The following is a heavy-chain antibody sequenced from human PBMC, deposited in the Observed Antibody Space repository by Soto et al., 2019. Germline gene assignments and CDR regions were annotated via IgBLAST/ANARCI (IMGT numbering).Heavy chain of an antibody. CDR2: ISANGGTI. J-gene: IGHJ4*02. V-gene: IGHV3-64*01. CDR3: ARVRKTYGDYDY. D-gene: IGHD4-17*01. Sequence: EVQLVESGGGLVQPGGSLRLSCAGSGFSFSNHHMHWVRQAPGKGLEYVSGISANGGTIYYANSVKGRFTISRDNSKNTLFLQMGDLRNEDMAVYYCARVRKTYGDYDYWGQGTLVTVSS. CDR1: GFSFSNHH.